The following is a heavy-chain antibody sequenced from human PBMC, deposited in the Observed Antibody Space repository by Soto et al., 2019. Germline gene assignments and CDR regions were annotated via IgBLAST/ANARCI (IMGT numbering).Heavy chain of an antibody. J-gene: IGHJ4*02. Sequence: GGSLRLSCAASGFTFDDYTMHWVRQAPGKGLEWVSLISWDGGSTYYADSVKGRFTISRDNSKNSLYLQMNSLRTEDTALYYCAKDMHPIAAAVYYFDYWGQGTLVTVSS. V-gene: IGHV3-43*01. CDR2: ISWDGGST. CDR3: AKDMHPIAAAVYYFDY. D-gene: IGHD6-13*01. CDR1: GFTFDDYT.